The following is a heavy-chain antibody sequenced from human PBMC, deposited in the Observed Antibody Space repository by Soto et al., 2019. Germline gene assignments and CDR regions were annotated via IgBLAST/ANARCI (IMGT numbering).Heavy chain of an antibody. CDR2: ISGSGGST. V-gene: IGHV3-23*01. Sequence: PGGSLRLSCAASGFTFSSYAMSWVRQAPGKGLEWVSAISGSGGSTYYADSVKGRFTISRDNSKNTLYLQMNSLRAEDTAVYYCAKVPHDYEYYYYGMDVWGQGTTVTVSS. J-gene: IGHJ6*02. D-gene: IGHD4-17*01. CDR3: AKVPHDYEYYYYGMDV. CDR1: GFTFSSYA.